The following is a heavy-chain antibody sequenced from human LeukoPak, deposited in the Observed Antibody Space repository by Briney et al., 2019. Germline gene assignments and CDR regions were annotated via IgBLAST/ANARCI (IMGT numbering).Heavy chain of an antibody. CDR1: GGSVSSGSYY. V-gene: IGHV4-61*01. J-gene: IGHJ5*02. D-gene: IGHD3-3*01. CDR2: IYYSGST. Sequence: TSETLSLTCTVSGGSVSSGSYYWSWIRQPPGKGLEWIGYIYYSGSTNYNPSLKSRVTISVDTSKNQFSLKLSSVTAADTAVYYCARLVFGVGNWWFDPWGQGTLVTVSS. CDR3: ARLVFGVGNWWFDP.